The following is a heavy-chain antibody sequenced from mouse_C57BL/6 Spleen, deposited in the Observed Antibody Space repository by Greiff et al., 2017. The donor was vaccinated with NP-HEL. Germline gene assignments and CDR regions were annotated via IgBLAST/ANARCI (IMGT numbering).Heavy chain of an antibody. J-gene: IGHJ3*01. CDR3: ARSLLSFFAY. CDR1: GYTFTDYY. CDR2: INPNNGGT. D-gene: IGHD6-5*01. V-gene: IGHV1-26*01. Sequence: EVQLQQSGPELVKPGASVKISCKASGYTFTDYYMNWVKQSHGKSLEWIGDINPNNGGTSYNQKFKGKATLTVDKSSSTAYMELRSLTSEDSAVYYCARSLLSFFAYWGQGTLVTVSA.